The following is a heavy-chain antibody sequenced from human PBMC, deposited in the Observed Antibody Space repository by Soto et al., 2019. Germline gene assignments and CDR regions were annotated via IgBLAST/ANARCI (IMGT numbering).Heavy chain of an antibody. J-gene: IGHJ4*02. CDR3: AGGIAARPLGY. CDR1: CGSIITSSHY. V-gene: IGHV4-39*01. D-gene: IGHD6-6*01. Sequence: SETLSLTCTVSCGSIITSSHYGGWIRQPPGKGLEWIGNIYSSGSTYYNPSLKSRVTISVDTSKNQFSLKLSSVAAADTAVFYCAGGIAARPLGYWGRGTLVTVSS. CDR2: IYSSGST.